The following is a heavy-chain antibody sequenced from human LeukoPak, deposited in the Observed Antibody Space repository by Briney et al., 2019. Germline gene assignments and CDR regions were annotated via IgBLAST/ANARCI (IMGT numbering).Heavy chain of an antibody. J-gene: IGHJ5*02. CDR1: GCSFTSYW. V-gene: IGHV5-51*01. CDR3: ARLAGTLTIGYCSSTSCSNWFDP. CDR2: IYPGDSDT. D-gene: IGHD2-2*01. Sequence: GESLKISCKGSGCSFTSYWIGWVRQMPGKGLEWMGIIYPGDSDTRYSPSFQGQVTISADKSISTAYLQWSSLKASDTAMYYCARLAGTLTIGYCSSTSCSNWFDPWGQGTLVTVSS.